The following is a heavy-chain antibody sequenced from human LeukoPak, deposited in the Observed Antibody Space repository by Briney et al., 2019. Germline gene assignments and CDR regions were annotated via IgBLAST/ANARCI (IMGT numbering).Heavy chain of an antibody. V-gene: IGHV3-48*04. Sequence: GGSLRLSCAASGFTFSSYGLHWVRQAPGKGLEWVSYISSSGSTIYYADSVKGRFTISRDNAKNSLYLQMNSLRAEDTAVYYCARTKDYYYDSSGYYGYWGQGTLVTVSS. CDR3: ARTKDYYYDSSGYYGY. CDR2: ISSSGSTI. J-gene: IGHJ4*02. CDR1: GFTFSSYG. D-gene: IGHD3-22*01.